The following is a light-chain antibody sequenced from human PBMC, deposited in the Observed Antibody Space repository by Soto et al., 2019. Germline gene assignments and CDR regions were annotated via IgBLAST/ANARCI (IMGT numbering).Light chain of an antibody. J-gene: IGLJ1*01. CDR3: SSYAGSNTDYV. V-gene: IGLV2-8*01. CDR1: SSDVGGYKY. Sequence: QSVLTQPPSASGSPGQSVTISCTGTSSDVGGYKYVSWYQQHPGKVPKLMIYEVSKRPSGVTDRFSGSKSGNTASLTVSGLQAEDEADYYCSSYAGSNTDYVFGTGTKVTVL. CDR2: EVS.